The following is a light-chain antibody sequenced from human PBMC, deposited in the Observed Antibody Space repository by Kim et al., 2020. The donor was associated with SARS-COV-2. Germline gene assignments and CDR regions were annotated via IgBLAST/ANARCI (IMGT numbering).Light chain of an antibody. CDR3: QQAHSFPIT. CDR2: GVS. V-gene: IGKV1-12*01. CDR1: QGINNY. J-gene: IGKJ5*01. Sequence: DIQMTQSTSSVSASVGDRVTITCRASQGINNYLAWYQQKPGKAPNLLISGVSNLQSGVPSRFSGSGSGTYFTLTISDLQPEDFATYYCQQAHSFPITFGQGTRLAIK.